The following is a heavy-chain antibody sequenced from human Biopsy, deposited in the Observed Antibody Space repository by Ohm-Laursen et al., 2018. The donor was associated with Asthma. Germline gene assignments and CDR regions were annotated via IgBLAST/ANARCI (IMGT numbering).Heavy chain of an antibody. CDR1: GGTFSSYS. J-gene: IGHJ6*02. V-gene: IGHV1-69*13. D-gene: IGHD3-10*01. CDR2: IIPIFGTA. CDR3: ARHPYVDGSDNYYYRGNDYYYGLDV. Sequence: SVKASCKASGGTFSSYSVSWVRQAPGQGLEWMGGIIPIFGTANYAQKFQGRVTITADESTSTAYMELSSLRSEDTAVYYCARHPYVDGSDNYYYRGNDYYYGLDVWGQGTTATVSS.